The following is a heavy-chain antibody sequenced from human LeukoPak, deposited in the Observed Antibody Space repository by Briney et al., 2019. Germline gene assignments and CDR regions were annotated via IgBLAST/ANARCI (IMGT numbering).Heavy chain of an antibody. D-gene: IGHD6-19*01. V-gene: IGHV3-7*03. Sequence: PGGSLRLSCVESGFTFRSPWMAWLRQAPEKGLEWVANINEDGSQKYYLGSVTGRFTISRDNAKNSLYLQMNSLSAEDTAMYYCARDGGWHRFDYWGQGTLLIVSS. CDR1: GFTFRSPW. CDR3: ARDGGWHRFDY. CDR2: INEDGSQK. J-gene: IGHJ4*02.